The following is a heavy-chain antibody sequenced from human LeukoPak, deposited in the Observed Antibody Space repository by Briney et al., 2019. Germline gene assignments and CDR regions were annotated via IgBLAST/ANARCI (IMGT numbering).Heavy chain of an antibody. CDR3: AKDIEGYFQH. J-gene: IGHJ1*01. CDR2: ISGNSGSI. CDR1: GFTFVDYA. Sequence: GGSLRLSCAASGFTFVDYAMHSVRQAPGKSLEWVSGISGNSGSIGYADSVKGRFTISRDNAKNSLYLQMNSLRTEDTALYYCAKDIEGYFQHWGQGTLVTVSS. V-gene: IGHV3-9*01.